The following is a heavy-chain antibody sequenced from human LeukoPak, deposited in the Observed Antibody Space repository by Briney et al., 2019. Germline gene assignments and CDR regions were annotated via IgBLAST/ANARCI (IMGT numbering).Heavy chain of an antibody. Sequence: GGPLRLSCAASGFIFSDYDMTWIRQAPGKGLEWVSYISISGSAIYYADSVKGRFTISRDNAKNSLYLQMSSLRAEDTAVYYCARRPLTATLDYWGQGTLVTVSS. J-gene: IGHJ4*02. CDR3: ARRPLTATLDY. CDR1: GFIFSDYD. D-gene: IGHD1-1*01. V-gene: IGHV3-11*01. CDR2: ISISGSAI.